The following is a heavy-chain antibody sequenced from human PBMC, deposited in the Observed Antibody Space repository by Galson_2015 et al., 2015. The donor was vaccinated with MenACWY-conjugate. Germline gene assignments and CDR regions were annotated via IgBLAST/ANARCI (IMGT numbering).Heavy chain of an antibody. Sequence: SLRLSCAASGFTFSSYSMNWVRQAPGKGLEWVSSITTSSSFTHYADSVKGRFTISRDNAKSSLFLQMNSLRVEDTAVYYCARVSGGMDVWGQGTTVTISS. D-gene: IGHD6-25*01. J-gene: IGHJ6*02. CDR3: ARVSGGMDV. CDR2: ITTSSSFT. V-gene: IGHV3-21*01. CDR1: GFTFSSYS.